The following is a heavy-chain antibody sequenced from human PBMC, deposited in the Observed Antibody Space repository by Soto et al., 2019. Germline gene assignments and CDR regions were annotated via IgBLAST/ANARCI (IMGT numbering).Heavy chain of an antibody. J-gene: IGHJ3*02. CDR3: ARRVRNYDILTGYYGDAFDI. CDR2: IDYSGST. Sequence: SETLSLTCTVSGGSISSYYWSWIRQPPGKGLEWIGYIDYSGSTNYNPSLKSRVTISIDTSKNQFSLKLSSVTAADTAGYYCARRVRNYDILTGYYGDAFDIWGQGTMVT. D-gene: IGHD3-9*01. CDR1: GGSISSYY. V-gene: IGHV4-59*08.